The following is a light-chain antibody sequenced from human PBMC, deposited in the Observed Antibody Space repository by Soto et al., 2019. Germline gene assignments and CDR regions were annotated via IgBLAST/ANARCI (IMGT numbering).Light chain of an antibody. Sequence: QSALTQPASVSGSPGQSITISCTGTSGDIGSYNRVSWYQQHPGKAPKLIIYEVTDRPSGVSNRFSGSKSGNTASLTISGLQAEDEAEYYCAAWDDRLSGWVFGGGTKLTVL. CDR1: SGDIGSYNR. V-gene: IGLV2-14*01. CDR3: AAWDDRLSGWV. J-gene: IGLJ3*02. CDR2: EVT.